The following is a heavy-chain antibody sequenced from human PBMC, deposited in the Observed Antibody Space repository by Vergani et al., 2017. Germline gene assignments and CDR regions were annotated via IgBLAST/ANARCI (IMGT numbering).Heavy chain of an antibody. CDR3: ARTESFILRYFHWAL. CDR1: GVSVTDYN. J-gene: IGHJ4*02. CDR2: LATTGGA. D-gene: IGHD3-9*01. V-gene: IGHV4-4*09. Sequence: QAQLQESGPGLVKPSETLSLTCHVFGVSVTDYNCNWIRQAPGKGLEWIGSLATTGGATHASHNPSLKSRVSISVDTSKSQFSLRLTSVTAADTAIYFWARTESFILRYFHWALWGQGTLVTVSS.